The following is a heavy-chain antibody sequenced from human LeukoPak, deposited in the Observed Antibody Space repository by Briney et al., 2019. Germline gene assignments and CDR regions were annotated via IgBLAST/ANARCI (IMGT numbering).Heavy chain of an antibody. J-gene: IGHJ3*02. Sequence: ASVKVSCKASGYTFTGYYMHWVRQAPGQGLEWVGWINPNSGGTNYAQKFQGRVTMTRDTSISTAYMELSRLRSDDTAVYYCVRVRVTMIVVVYDAFDIWGQGTMVTVSS. D-gene: IGHD3-22*01. CDR3: VRVRVTMIVVVYDAFDI. CDR2: INPNSGGT. V-gene: IGHV1-2*02. CDR1: GYTFTGYY.